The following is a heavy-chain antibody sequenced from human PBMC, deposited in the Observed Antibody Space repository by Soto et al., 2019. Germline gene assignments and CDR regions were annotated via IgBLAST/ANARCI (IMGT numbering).Heavy chain of an antibody. Sequence: GGSLRLSCTASGFTFSSHAMTWVRQAPGKGLEWVSGLSDSGDSIYYADSVKGRFTIYRDNSVNTLYLQMNTLRVEDTAVYYCAKVSSSWYAGFFDLWGQGTLVTVS. CDR2: LSDSGDSI. CDR3: AKVSSSWYAGFFDL. V-gene: IGHV3-23*01. CDR1: GFTFSSHA. D-gene: IGHD6-13*01. J-gene: IGHJ4*02.